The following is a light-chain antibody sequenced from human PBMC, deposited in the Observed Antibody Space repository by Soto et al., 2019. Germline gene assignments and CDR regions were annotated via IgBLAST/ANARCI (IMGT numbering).Light chain of an antibody. J-gene: IGLJ3*02. V-gene: IGLV4-69*02. CDR1: SGHSSYA. Sequence: QPVLTQSPSASASLGASGKLTCTLSSGHSSYAIAWHQQQPEKGPRYLMKLNSDGSHSKGDGIPDRFSGSSSGAERYLTISSLQSEDEADYYCQTWSTGIRVFGGGTKLTVL. CDR2: LNSDGSH. CDR3: QTWSTGIRV.